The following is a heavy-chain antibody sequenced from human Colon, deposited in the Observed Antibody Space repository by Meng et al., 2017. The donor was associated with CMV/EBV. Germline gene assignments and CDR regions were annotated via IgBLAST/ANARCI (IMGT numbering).Heavy chain of an antibody. CDR3: AKDRITIFGVATQDYFDY. Sequence: GGSLRLSCAASGFTFSSYGMHWVRQAPGKGLEWVAFIRYDGSNKYYADSVKGRFTISRDNSKNTLYLQMNSLRAEDTAVYYCAKDRITIFGVATQDYFDYWGQGTLVTVSS. CDR2: IRYDGSNK. D-gene: IGHD3-3*01. V-gene: IGHV3-30*02. J-gene: IGHJ4*02. CDR1: GFTFSSYG.